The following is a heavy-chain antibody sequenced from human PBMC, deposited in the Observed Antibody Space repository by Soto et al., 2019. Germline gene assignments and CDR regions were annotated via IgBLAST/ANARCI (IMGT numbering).Heavy chain of an antibody. V-gene: IGHV3-48*02. CDR3: PREPEGLEHLDY. Sequence: EVQLVESGGGLEQPGGSVRLSCAVSGFTFSTYAMNWVRQAPGKGLEWVSFISSSGTTTHYADSVKGRFTISRDNAKNSLYLKRTGLQDEDTAVYYWPREPEGLEHLDYGGEGTLVTVSS. D-gene: IGHD3-3*02. CDR1: GFTFSTYA. J-gene: IGHJ4*02. CDR2: ISSSGTTT.